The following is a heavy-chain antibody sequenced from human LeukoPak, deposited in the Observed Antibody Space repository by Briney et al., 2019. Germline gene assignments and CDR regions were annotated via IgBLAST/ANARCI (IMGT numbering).Heavy chain of an antibody. D-gene: IGHD3-22*01. J-gene: IGHJ5*02. CDR2: ISSSSSYI. Sequence: GGSLRLSCAASGFTFSSYSMNWVRQAPGKGLEWVSSISSSSSYIYYADSVKGRFTISRDNAKNTLNLQMNSLRAEDTAVYYCARDLGQHYDTSDNWFDPWGREPWSPSPQ. CDR1: GFTFSSYS. CDR3: ARDLGQHYDTSDNWFDP. V-gene: IGHV3-21*01.